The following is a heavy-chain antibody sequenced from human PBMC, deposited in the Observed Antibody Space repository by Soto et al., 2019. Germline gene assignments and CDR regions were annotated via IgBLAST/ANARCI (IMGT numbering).Heavy chain of an antibody. CDR2: ISAHNGNT. J-gene: IGHJ4*02. Sequence: QVHLVQSGAEVKKPGASVKVSCKASGYTFTSYGITWMRQAPGQGLEWMGWISAHNGNTDYAQKLQGRVIVTRDTSTSTAYMALRSLRSDDTAVYYCARGRYGDYWGQGALVTVSS. D-gene: IGHD1-1*01. CDR3: ARGRYGDY. V-gene: IGHV1-18*01. CDR1: GYTFTSYG.